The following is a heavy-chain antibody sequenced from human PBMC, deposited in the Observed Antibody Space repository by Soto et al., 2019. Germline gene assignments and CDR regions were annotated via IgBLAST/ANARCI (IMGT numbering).Heavy chain of an antibody. J-gene: IGHJ1*01. D-gene: IGHD6-19*01. CDR1: GFTFSNYA. CDR3: AKDGSSGWYIAYFQH. V-gene: IGHV3-23*01. CDR2: ISTSGEGT. Sequence: GSLRLSCAASGFTFSNYAMSWVRQAPGKGLEWVAGISTSGEGTFYTDSVKGRFTISRDNAKNTLYLQMNRLRADDAAVYYCAKDGSSGWYIAYFQHWGLGTPVTVSS.